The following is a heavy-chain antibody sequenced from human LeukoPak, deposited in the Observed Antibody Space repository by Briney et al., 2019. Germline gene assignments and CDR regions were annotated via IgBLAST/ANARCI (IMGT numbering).Heavy chain of an antibody. CDR2: IISTTNYI. CDR3: ARVFGQQPPNY. CDR1: GFPFSTYT. J-gene: IGHJ4*02. V-gene: IGHV3-21*01. D-gene: IGHD6-13*01. Sequence: GGSLRLSCVASGFPFSTYTMNWVRQAPGEGLEWVSSIISTTNYIYYADSVQGRFTLSRDNAKNSLHLQMNSLRVEDTAVYYCARVFGQQPPNYWGQGTPVTVSS.